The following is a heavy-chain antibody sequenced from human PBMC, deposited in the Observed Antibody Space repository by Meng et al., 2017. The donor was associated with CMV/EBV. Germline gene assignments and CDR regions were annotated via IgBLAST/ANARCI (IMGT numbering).Heavy chain of an antibody. D-gene: IGHD4-17*01. Sequence: VYLVESGGGLVQPGGSLRLCCAASGLPISNYWMSWVRQAPGKGLEWVANIKNDGSERYYVDSVKGRFSISRDNADNSLYLQMNNLRAEDTAVYYCRLGHYSQDWGQGTLVTVSS. V-gene: IGHV3-7*02. CDR3: RLGHYSQD. CDR2: IKNDGSER. CDR1: GLPISNYW. J-gene: IGHJ4*02.